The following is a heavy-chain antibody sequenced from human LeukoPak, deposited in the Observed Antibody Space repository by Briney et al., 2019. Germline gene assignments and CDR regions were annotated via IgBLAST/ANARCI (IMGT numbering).Heavy chain of an antibody. CDR1: GFTFSSYA. J-gene: IGHJ4*02. Sequence: GGSLRLSCAASGFTFSSYAMSWVRQAPGKGLEWISYISSSSSTISYADSVKGRFTISRDNAKNSLYLQMNSLRGEDTAVYYCARGYGDWGYWGQGTLVTVSS. D-gene: IGHD4-17*01. V-gene: IGHV3-48*01. CDR2: ISSSSSTI. CDR3: ARGYGDWGY.